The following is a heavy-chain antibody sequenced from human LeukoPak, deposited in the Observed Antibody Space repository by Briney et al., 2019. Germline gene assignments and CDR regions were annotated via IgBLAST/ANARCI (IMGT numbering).Heavy chain of an antibody. CDR3: VKDNREEDWFDP. V-gene: IGHV3-64D*09. J-gene: IGHJ5*02. CDR1: GFTFRKYS. D-gene: IGHD2/OR15-2a*01. Sequence: PGGSLRLSCSASGFTFRKYSTHWVRQGPGKGLEYVSAISSNGHTYYADSVKGRFTISRDNSKSTLYLQMSSLRPEDTAVYYCVKDNREEDWFDPWGQGTLVTVSS. CDR2: ISSNGHT.